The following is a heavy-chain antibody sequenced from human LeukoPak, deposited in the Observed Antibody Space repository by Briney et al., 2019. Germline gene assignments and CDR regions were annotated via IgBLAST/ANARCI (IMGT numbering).Heavy chain of an antibody. CDR3: ARDFCSSTSCLNWFDP. CDR1: GFTFSSYW. V-gene: IGHV3-7*01. D-gene: IGHD2-2*01. J-gene: IGHJ5*02. Sequence: HPGGSLRLSCAASGFTFSSYWMSWVRQAPGKGLEWVANIKQDGSEKYYVDSVKGRFTISRDNAKNSLYLQMNSLRAEDTAVYYCARDFCSSTSCLNWFDPWGQGTLVTVSS. CDR2: IKQDGSEK.